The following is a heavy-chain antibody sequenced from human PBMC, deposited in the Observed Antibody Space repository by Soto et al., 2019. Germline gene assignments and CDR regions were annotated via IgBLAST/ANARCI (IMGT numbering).Heavy chain of an antibody. CDR1: GFSLSTSGVG. CDR2: IYWDDDK. CDR3: AHRQRSEGRFLEWLSVGEGIWFDP. D-gene: IGHD3-3*01. Sequence: SGPTLVKPTQTLTLTCTFSGFSLSTSGVGVGWIRQPPGKALEWLALIYWDDDKRYSPSLKSRLTITKDTSKNQVVLTMTNMDPVDTATYYCAHRQRSEGRFLEWLSVGEGIWFDPWGQGTLVTVSS. J-gene: IGHJ5*02. V-gene: IGHV2-5*02.